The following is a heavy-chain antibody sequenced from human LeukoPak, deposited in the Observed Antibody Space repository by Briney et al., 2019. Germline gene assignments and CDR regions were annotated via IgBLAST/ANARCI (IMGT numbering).Heavy chain of an antibody. CDR1: GFTFSSYA. J-gene: IGHJ3*02. V-gene: IGHV3-23*01. Sequence: GGSLRLSCAASGFTFSSYAMSWVRQAPGKGLEWVSAISGSGGSTYYADSVKGRFTISRDNSKNTLYLQMNSLRAEDTAVYYCAKSKGYYYDSSPPLGAFDIWGQGTMVTVSS. CDR2: ISGSGGST. D-gene: IGHD3-22*01. CDR3: AKSKGYYYDSSPPLGAFDI.